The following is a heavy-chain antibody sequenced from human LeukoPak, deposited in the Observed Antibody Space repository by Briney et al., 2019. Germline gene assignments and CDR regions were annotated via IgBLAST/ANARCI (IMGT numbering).Heavy chain of an antibody. CDR2: IYYSGST. D-gene: IGHD5/OR15-5a*01. CDR1: GGSISSSSYY. Sequence: SETLSLTCTVSGGSISSSSYYWGWIRQPPGKGLEWIGSIYYSGSTYYNPSLKSRVTISVDTSKNQFSLKLSSVTAADTAVYYCARDRLHPYCYFDYWGQGTLVTVSS. J-gene: IGHJ4*02. CDR3: ARDRLHPYCYFDY. V-gene: IGHV4-39*07.